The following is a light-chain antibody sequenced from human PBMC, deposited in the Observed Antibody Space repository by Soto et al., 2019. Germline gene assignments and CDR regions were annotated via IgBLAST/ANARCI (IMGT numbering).Light chain of an antibody. J-gene: IGKJ2*01. CDR1: QSISSW. CDR2: DAS. CDR3: QQYNYYPYT. Sequence: DIQMTQSPSTLSASVGDRVTITCRASQSISSWLAWYQQKPGKAPKLLIYDASSLESGVPSRFSGSGSVTDFTLTISSLQPDDFAAYYCQQYNYYPYTFGQGTKLEIK. V-gene: IGKV1-5*01.